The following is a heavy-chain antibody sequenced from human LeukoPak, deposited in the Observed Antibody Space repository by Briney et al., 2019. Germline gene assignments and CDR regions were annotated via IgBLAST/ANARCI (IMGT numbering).Heavy chain of an antibody. CDR1: GFAFSRFA. J-gene: IGHJ4*02. V-gene: IGHV3-23*01. D-gene: IGHD3-22*01. CDR3: AKDANYYDSSGFFIPFDY. Sequence: GGSLRLSCSASGFAFSRFAMTWVRHLPGKGLDRVSTISGNGHQTYYGDSVKGRFSVSRDNSKNILYLQMDSLRADDSALYYCAKDANYYDSSGFFIPFDYWGQGTLVTVSS. CDR2: ISGNGHQT.